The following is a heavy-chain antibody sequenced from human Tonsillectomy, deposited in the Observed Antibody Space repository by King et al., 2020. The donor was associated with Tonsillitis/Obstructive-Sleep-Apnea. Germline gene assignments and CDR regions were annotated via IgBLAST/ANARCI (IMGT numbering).Heavy chain of an antibody. J-gene: IGHJ4*02. CDR1: GFTFSSYA. V-gene: IGHV3-23*04. CDR3: AKDHYDFWSGYSTGDNY. Sequence: VQLVESGGGLVQPGGSLRLSGAASGFTFSSYAMSWVRQAPGKGLEWVSAISGTDGGTYYADSVKGRFTISRENSKNTLYLQMNSRRAEDTAIYYCAKDHYDFWSGYSTGDNYWGQGTLVTVSS. D-gene: IGHD3-3*01. CDR2: ISGTDGGT.